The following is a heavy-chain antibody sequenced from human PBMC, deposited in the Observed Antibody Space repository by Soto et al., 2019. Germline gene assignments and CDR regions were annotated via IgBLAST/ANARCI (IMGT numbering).Heavy chain of an antibody. J-gene: IGHJ4*02. Sequence: AGSVRLSSAACGLSVSGTYYMAWVRQAPGKGLEWLSGLYDLDGTYYADSVKGRFITSGDSSKNIVYLQINDLRPDDTAVYYCARLQFYDFWRGSDLTDYWGQGTLVTVPS. CDR3: ARLQFYDFWRGSDLTDY. D-gene: IGHD3-3*01. CDR2: LYDLDGT. CDR1: GLSVSGTYY. V-gene: IGHV3-53*01.